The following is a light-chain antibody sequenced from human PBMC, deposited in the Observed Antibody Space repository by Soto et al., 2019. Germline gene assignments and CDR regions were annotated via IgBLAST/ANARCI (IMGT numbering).Light chain of an antibody. CDR2: SNN. CDR3: AAWDDSLNAVV. Sequence: QSVLTQPPSASGTPGQRVTISCSGSSSNIGRNTVNWYQQLPGTAPKVLIYSNNQRPSGVPDRLSGSKSGTSASLAISGLQSEDEAEYYCAAWDDSLNAVVF. J-gene: IGLJ1*01. CDR1: SSNIGRNT. V-gene: IGLV1-44*01.